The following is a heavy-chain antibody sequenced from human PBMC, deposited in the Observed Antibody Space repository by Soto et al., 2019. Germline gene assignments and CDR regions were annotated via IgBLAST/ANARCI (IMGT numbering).Heavy chain of an antibody. D-gene: IGHD6-13*01. V-gene: IGHV5-51*01. CDR1: GYSFVSHW. Sequence: ESLNISCKGSGYSFVSHWIGWVRQMPWKGLEWVGIIYPGDSDTRYSPSFQGQVTISADKSISTAYLQWRSLKASDTAMYYCARLRDFKSSSGKPINWLERWGQGTLVIASS. CDR3: ARLRDFKSSSGKPINWLER. J-gene: IGHJ5*02. CDR2: IYPGDSDT.